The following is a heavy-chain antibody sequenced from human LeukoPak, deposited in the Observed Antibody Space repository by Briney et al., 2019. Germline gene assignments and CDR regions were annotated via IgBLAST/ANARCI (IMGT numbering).Heavy chain of an antibody. D-gene: IGHD6-19*01. V-gene: IGHV3-15*01. CDR2: IKSKTDGGTT. Sequence: TGGSLRLSCAASGFTFSSYGMHWVRQAPGKGLEWVGRIKSKTDGGTTDYAAPVKGRFTISRDDSKNTLYLQMNSLKTEDTAVYYCTTGETQWLGWFDAFDIWGQGTMVTVSS. CDR1: GFTFSSYG. CDR3: TTGETQWLGWFDAFDI. J-gene: IGHJ3*02.